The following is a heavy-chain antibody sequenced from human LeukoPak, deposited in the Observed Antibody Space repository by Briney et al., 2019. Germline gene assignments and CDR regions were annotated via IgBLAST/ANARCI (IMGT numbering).Heavy chain of an antibody. V-gene: IGHV1-2*02. Sequence: ASVKVSFKSSVYTFTSYFIHWVRQAPGQGVEWVGWINPNSGGTNDAQKFQGRVTMTRDTSIRTAYMELSSLRSDDTAVYYCARALSNSRLYYFDYWGQGTLVTVSS. D-gene: IGHD6-6*01. CDR2: INPNSGGT. CDR1: VYTFTSYF. CDR3: ARALSNSRLYYFDY. J-gene: IGHJ4*02.